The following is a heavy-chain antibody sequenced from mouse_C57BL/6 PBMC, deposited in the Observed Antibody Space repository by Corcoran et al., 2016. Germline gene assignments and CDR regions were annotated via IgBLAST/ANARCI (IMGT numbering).Heavy chain of an antibody. CDR2: INPNNGGT. CDR3: ARDYYGSSYFDY. CDR1: GYTFTDYY. Sequence: EVQLQQSGPELVKPGASVKISCKASGYTFTDYYMNWVEQSHGKSLEWIGDINPNNGGTSYNQKFKGKATLTVDKSSSTAYMELRSLTSEDSAVYYCARDYYGSSYFDYWGQGTTLTVSS. V-gene: IGHV1-26*01. J-gene: IGHJ2*01. D-gene: IGHD1-1*01.